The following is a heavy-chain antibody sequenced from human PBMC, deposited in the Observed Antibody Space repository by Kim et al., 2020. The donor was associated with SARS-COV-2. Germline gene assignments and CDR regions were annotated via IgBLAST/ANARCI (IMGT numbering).Heavy chain of an antibody. Sequence: ADSVKGRVTISRDMSSNTLYLQMNSLKVDDTAVYFCARDRGELSGWRVFDYWGQGTLLTVSS. CDR3: ARDRGELSGWRVFDY. J-gene: IGHJ4*02. V-gene: IGHV3-23*01. D-gene: IGHD6-19*01.